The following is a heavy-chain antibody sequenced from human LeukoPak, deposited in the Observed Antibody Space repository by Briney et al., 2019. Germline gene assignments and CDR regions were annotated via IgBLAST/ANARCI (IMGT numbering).Heavy chain of an antibody. D-gene: IGHD3-10*01. CDR2: INYSGNT. CDR3: ARRGGEGVKY. CDR1: GGSISSSSYY. J-gene: IGHJ4*02. Sequence: SETLSLTCTVSGGSISSSSYYWGWIRQPPGKGLQWIGSINYSGNTYYNPSLKSRVTISVDTSKNQFSLKLSSVTAADTAVYYCARRGGEGVKYWGQGTLVTVSS. V-gene: IGHV4-39*07.